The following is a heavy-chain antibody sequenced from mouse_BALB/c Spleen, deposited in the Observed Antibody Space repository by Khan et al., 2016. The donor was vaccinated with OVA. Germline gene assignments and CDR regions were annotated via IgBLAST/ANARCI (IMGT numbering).Heavy chain of an antibody. CDR2: IHYSGST. CDR1: GYSITSGYS. V-gene: IGHV3-1*02. J-gene: IGHJ3*01. Sequence: EVKLEVSGPDLVKPSQSLSLTCTVTGYSITSGYSWHWIRQFPGNKLEWMGYIHYSGSTSYNPSLKSRISITRDTSKNQFFLQLNSVTTDDTSTXYCAGGFPTYWGQGTLVTVSA. CDR3: AGGFPTY.